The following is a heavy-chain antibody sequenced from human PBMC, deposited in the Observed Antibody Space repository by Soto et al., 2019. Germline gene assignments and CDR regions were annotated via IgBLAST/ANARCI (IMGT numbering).Heavy chain of an antibody. CDR1: GYTFTSYA. D-gene: IGHD6-13*01. CDR2: INTNTGNP. Sequence: ASVKVSCKASGYTFTSYAMNWVRQAPGQGLEWMGWINTNTGNPTYAQGFTGRFVFSLDTSVSTAYLQICSLKAEDTAVYYCASADGSSWYSDAFDIWGQGTTVTVSS. CDR3: ASADGSSWYSDAFDI. V-gene: IGHV7-4-1*01. J-gene: IGHJ3*02.